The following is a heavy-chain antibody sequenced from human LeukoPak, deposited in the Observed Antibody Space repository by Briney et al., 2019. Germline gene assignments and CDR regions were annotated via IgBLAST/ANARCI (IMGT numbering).Heavy chain of an antibody. V-gene: IGHV1-8*01. J-gene: IGHJ5*02. D-gene: IGHD1-1*01. CDR1: GYTFTSYD. Sequence: ASVKDSCKASGYTFTSYDINWVRQATGQGLEWMGWMNPNSGNTGYAQKFQGRVTMTRNTSISTAYMELSSLRSEDTAVYYCARGPRSGWNDVWFDPWGQGTLVTVSS. CDR2: MNPNSGNT. CDR3: ARGPRSGWNDVWFDP.